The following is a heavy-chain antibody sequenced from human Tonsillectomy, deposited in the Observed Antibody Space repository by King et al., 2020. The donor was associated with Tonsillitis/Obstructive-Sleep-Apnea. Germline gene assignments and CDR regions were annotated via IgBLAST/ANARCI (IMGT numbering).Heavy chain of an antibody. J-gene: IGHJ4*02. CDR1: GFTFSSYS. CDR2: ISYDGAGK. V-gene: IGHV3-30*04. CDR3: ARDTDYYDFWSGYPGNYFDY. D-gene: IGHD3-3*01. Sequence: QLVQSGGGVVQPGRSLRLSCAASGFTFSSYSMHWVRQAPGKGLEWVALISYDGAGKYYADSVKGRFPISRDNSKNTLYLQMNSLSAEDTAVYYCARDTDYYDFWSGYPGNYFDYWGQGTLVTVSS.